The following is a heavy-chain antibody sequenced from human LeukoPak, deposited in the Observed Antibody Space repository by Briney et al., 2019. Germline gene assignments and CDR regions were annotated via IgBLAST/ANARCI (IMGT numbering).Heavy chain of an antibody. Sequence: SETLSLTCTVSGGSISSGSYYWSWIRQPAGKGLEWIGRIYTSGSTNYNPSLRSRVTISVDTSKNQFSLKLSSVTAADTAVDYCARVTPENDGAFDIWGQGTMVTVSS. V-gene: IGHV4-61*02. CDR2: IYTSGST. CDR3: ARVTPENDGAFDI. D-gene: IGHD1-1*01. J-gene: IGHJ3*02. CDR1: GGSISSGSYY.